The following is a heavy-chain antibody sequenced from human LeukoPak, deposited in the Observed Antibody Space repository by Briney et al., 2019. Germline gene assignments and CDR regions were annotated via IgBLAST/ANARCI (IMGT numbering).Heavy chain of an antibody. V-gene: IGHV4-30-2*01. D-gene: IGHD3-22*01. J-gene: IGHJ4*02. Sequence: SETLSLTCTVSGGSISSGGYYWSWIRQPPGKGLEWIGYIYHSGSTYYNPSLKSRVTISVDRSKNQFSLKLSSVTAADTAVYYCASPSLYDSSGYYYYFDYWGQGTLVTVSS. CDR3: ASPSLYDSSGYYYYFDY. CDR1: GGSISSGGYY. CDR2: IYHSGST.